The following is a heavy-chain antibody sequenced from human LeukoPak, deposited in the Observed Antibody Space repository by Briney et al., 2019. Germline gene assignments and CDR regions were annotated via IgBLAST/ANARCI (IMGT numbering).Heavy chain of an antibody. Sequence: SVKVSCKASGGTFSSYAISWVRQAPGQGLEWMGGIIPIFGTANYAQKFQGRVTITADESTSTAYMELSSLRSEDTAVYYCARGRGDSSGYSQHFDYWGQGTLVTVSS. CDR1: GGTFSSYA. CDR2: IIPIFGTA. CDR3: ARGRGDSSGYSQHFDY. V-gene: IGHV1-69*13. J-gene: IGHJ4*02. D-gene: IGHD3-22*01.